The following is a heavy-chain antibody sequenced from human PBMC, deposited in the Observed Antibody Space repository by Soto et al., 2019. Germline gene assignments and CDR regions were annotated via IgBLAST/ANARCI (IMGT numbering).Heavy chain of an antibody. CDR2: IGLYTGVT. CDR1: GYTFTTYG. V-gene: IGHV1-18*01. J-gene: IGHJ4*02. D-gene: IGHD3-10*01. CDR3: ARDGDGTGRHYEY. Sequence: GASVKVSCKASGYTFTTYGFSWVRQAPGQGLDWMGWIGLYTGVTNYAQQFQGRVTMTTDTSTSTAYMELRSLTSDDTAVYYCARDGDGTGRHYEYWGQGTLVTVSS.